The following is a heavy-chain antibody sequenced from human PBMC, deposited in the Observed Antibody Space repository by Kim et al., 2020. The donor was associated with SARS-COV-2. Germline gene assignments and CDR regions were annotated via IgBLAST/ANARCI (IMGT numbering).Heavy chain of an antibody. CDR2: IGWNSGDI. J-gene: IGHJ4*02. V-gene: IGHV3-9*01. D-gene: IGHD6-6*01. CDR1: GFSFGDHG. Sequence: GGSLRLSCAASGFSFGDHGMHWVRQVPGKGLEWVSGIGWNSGDIGYADSVKGRFTISRDNAMNSLYLQMNSLRVEDTALYYCTKEMGSSSSVDYWGQGTLVTVSS. CDR3: TKEMGSSSSVDY.